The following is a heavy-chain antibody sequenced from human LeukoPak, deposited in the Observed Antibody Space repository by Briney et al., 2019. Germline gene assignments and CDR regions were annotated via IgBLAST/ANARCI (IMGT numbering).Heavy chain of an antibody. V-gene: IGHV3-21*01. CDR3: ARDPGPTYYYGSGSYYFHY. CDR1: GFTFSSYS. CDR2: ISSSSSYI. D-gene: IGHD3-10*01. J-gene: IGHJ4*02. Sequence: GGSLRLSCAASGFTFSSYSMNWVRQAPGKGLEWVSSISSSSSYIYYADSVKGRFTISRDNAKNSLYLQMNSLRAEDTAVYYCARDPGPTYYYGSGSYYFHYWGQGTLVTVSS.